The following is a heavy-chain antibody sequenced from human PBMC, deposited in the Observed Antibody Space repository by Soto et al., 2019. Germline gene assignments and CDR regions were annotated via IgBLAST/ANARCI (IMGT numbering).Heavy chain of an antibody. J-gene: IGHJ5*02. CDR3: ARRDVLRYFDP. V-gene: IGHV4-31*03. CDR1: GRSISSGGYY. D-gene: IGHD3-9*01. Sequence: QVQLQESGPGLVKPSQTLSLTCTVSGRSISSGGYYWSRIRQHPGKGLEWIGYMSYSGSTYNNPSLNSRGTISVDTSKNQFSLKLSSVTAADTAVYYCARRDVLRYFDPWGQGTLVTVSS. CDR2: MSYSGST.